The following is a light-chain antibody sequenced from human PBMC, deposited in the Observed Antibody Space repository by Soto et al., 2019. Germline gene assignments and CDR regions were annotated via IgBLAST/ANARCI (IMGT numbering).Light chain of an antibody. CDR1: QSVSSN. J-gene: IGKJ4*01. V-gene: IGKV3D-15*01. Sequence: EIVMTQSPATPSVYPGERATLSCRASQSVSSNLAWYQQKPGQAPRLLIYGASIRATGIPARFSGSGSGTEFTLTISSLQSEDFAVYYCQQYNKWPLTFGGGTKV. CDR2: GAS. CDR3: QQYNKWPLT.